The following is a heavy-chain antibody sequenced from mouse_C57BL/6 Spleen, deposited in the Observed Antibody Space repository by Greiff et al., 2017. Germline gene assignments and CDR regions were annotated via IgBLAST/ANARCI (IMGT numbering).Heavy chain of an antibody. V-gene: IGHV1-20*01. CDR3: ARSFGDYDDYYAMDY. J-gene: IGHJ4*01. D-gene: IGHD2-4*01. Sequence: EVQLQESGPELVKPGDSVKISCKASGYSFTGYFMNWVMQSHGKSLEWIGRINPYNGDTFSNQKFKGKATLTVDKSSSTAHMELRSLTSEDSAVXYCARSFGDYDDYYAMDYWGQGTSVTVSS. CDR2: INPYNGDT. CDR1: GYSFTGYF.